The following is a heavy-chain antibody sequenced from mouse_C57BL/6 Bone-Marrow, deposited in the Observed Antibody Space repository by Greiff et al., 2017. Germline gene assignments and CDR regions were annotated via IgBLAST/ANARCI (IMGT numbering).Heavy chain of an antibody. J-gene: IGHJ2*01. CDR3: ANLRDFDY. V-gene: IGHV1-19*01. Sequence: VQLQQSGPVLVKPGASVKMSCKASGYTFTDYYMNWVKQSHGKSLEWIGVINPYNGGTSYNQKFKGKATLTVDKSSSTAYMELNILTSEDSAVYYCANLRDFDYWGQGTTLTVSS. CDR2: INPYNGGT. CDR1: GYTFTDYY.